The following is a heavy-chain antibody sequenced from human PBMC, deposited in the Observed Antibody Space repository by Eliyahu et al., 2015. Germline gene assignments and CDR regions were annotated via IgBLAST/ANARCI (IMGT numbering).Heavy chain of an antibody. D-gene: IGHD6-19*01. J-gene: IGHJ4*02. Sequence: EVQLLESGGGLVQPGGSLRLSCEGSGFTFSNYAMSWVRQAPGKGLEWVSAIRRSGDSTYYADSVKGRFTISRDNSKNMMYLQMNSLRADDTAVYYCAKVMVSVAVAVFFDYWGQGTLVTVSS. CDR3: AKVMVSVAVAVFFDY. V-gene: IGHV3-23*01. CDR2: IRRSGDST. CDR1: GFTFSNYA.